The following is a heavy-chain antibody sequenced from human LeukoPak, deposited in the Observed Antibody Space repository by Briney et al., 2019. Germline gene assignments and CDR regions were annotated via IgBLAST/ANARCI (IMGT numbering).Heavy chain of an antibody. D-gene: IGHD2-15*01. V-gene: IGHV1-18*01. Sequence: PEASVKVSCKASGYTFTSYGISWVRQAPGQGLEWMGWISAYNGNTNYAQKLQGRVTMTTDTSTSTAYMELRSLRSDDTAVYYCARDRPEQLLDYYYGMDVWGQGTTVTVSS. J-gene: IGHJ6*02. CDR2: ISAYNGNT. CDR1: GYTFTSYG. CDR3: ARDRPEQLLDYYYGMDV.